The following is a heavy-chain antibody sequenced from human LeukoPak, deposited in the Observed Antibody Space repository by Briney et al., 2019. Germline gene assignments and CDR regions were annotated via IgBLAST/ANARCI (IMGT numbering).Heavy chain of an antibody. J-gene: IGHJ4*02. CDR1: GFTFDDYG. D-gene: IGHD2-2*01. CDR2: INWNGGST. V-gene: IGHV3-20*04. Sequence: GSLRLSCAASGFTFDDYGMSWVRQAPGKGLEWVSGINWNGGSTGYADSVKGRFTISRDNAKNSLYLQMNSLRSEDTAVYYCATGYCSSTSCYLFDYWGQGTLVTVSS. CDR3: ATGYCSSTSCYLFDY.